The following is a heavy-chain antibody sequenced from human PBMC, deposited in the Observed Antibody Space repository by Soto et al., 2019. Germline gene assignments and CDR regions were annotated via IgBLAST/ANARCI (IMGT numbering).Heavy chain of an antibody. D-gene: IGHD3-10*01. CDR2: INGDGASL. CDR1: GFIFSSFW. J-gene: IGHJ6*02. Sequence: EVRLEEAGGGFVQPGGSLRVSCSGSGFIFSSFWMHWGRQGPGKGLGWVSRINGDGASLAYADSVKGRFSISRDNVQNTLHLQMNSLGADETAVYFCAREGSLGLDVWGRGTTVPVSS. V-gene: IGHV3-74*03. CDR3: AREGSLGLDV.